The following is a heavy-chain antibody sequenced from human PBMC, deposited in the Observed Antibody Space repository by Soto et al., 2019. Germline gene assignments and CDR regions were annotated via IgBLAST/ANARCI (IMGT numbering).Heavy chain of an antibody. V-gene: IGHV1-69*02. J-gene: IGHJ4*02. Sequence: QVQLVQSGAEVKMPGSSVKVSCTASGGTFTSYTFSWVRQVPGQGLEWMGRIIPILRMADFAQKFQCRVTINADESTSTVYMKLSSLRSEDTAVYYCATSYGSGSAHFDYWGQGTLVTVS. D-gene: IGHD3-10*01. CDR1: GGTFTSYT. CDR3: ATSYGSGSAHFDY. CDR2: IIPILRMA.